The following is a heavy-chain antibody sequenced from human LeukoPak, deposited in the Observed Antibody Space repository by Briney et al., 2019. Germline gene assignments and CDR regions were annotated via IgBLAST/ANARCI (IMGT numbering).Heavy chain of an antibody. CDR2: ISGSSSYI. J-gene: IGHJ4*02. D-gene: IGHD4-17*01. V-gene: IGHV3-21*01. CDR1: GFSFSSYS. Sequence: GGSLRLSCAASGFSFSSYSMNWVRQAPGKGLEWVSSISGSSSYIYYADSVKGRFTISRDNAKNSLYLQMNSLRAEDTAVYYCARDGNDGDYSYWGQGTLVTVSS. CDR3: ARDGNDGDYSY.